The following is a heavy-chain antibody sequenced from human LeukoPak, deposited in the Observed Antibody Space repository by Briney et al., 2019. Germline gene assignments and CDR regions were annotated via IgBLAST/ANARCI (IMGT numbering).Heavy chain of an antibody. CDR3: AKDLFRVHYDYVWGIIPDY. CDR2: ISGSGGST. Sequence: GGSLRLSCEGSGFTFSSYAMSWVRQAPGKGLEWVSAISGSGGSTYYADSVKGRFTISRDNSKNTLYLQMNSLRAEDTAVYYCAKDLFRVHYDYVWGIIPDYWGQGTLVTVSS. D-gene: IGHD3-16*01. J-gene: IGHJ4*02. CDR1: GFTFSSYA. V-gene: IGHV3-23*01.